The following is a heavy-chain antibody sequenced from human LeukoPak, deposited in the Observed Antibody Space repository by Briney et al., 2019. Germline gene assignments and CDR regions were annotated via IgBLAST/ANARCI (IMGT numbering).Heavy chain of an antibody. CDR2: ISSSSSYI. J-gene: IGHJ4*02. Sequence: GGSLRLSCAASGFTFSSYSMNWVRQAPGKGLEWVSSISSSSSYIYYADSVKGRFTISRDNAKNSLYLQMNSLRAEDTAVYYCASALGYSYGYLYYWGQGTLVTVSS. CDR1: GFTFSSYS. CDR3: ASALGYSYGYLYY. V-gene: IGHV3-21*01. D-gene: IGHD5-18*01.